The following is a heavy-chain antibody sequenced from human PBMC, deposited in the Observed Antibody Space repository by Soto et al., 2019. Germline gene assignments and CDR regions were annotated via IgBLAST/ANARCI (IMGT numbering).Heavy chain of an antibody. Sequence: QVQLVESGGGVVQPGRSLRLSCAASGLTFSRYAMHWVRQAPGKGLEWVAIISYGGSNKYYADSVRGRFTISRDNSNNPLYLQMNSLRAEDTAVYYCARDREGYSGFDYPAYWGREPWSPSPQ. CDR2: ISYGGSNK. CDR1: GLTFSRYA. CDR3: ARDREGYSGFDYPAY. J-gene: IGHJ4*02. D-gene: IGHD5-12*01. V-gene: IGHV3-30-3*01.